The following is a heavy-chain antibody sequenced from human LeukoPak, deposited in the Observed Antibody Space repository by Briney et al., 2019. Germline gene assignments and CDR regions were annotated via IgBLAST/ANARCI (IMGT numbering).Heavy chain of an antibody. CDR3: ARMSGPAAGFDY. J-gene: IGHJ4*02. CDR2: IYWDDDK. CDR1: GFSLSTSGVG. Sequence: SGPTLVKPTQTLTLTCTFSGFSLSTSGVGVGWIRQPPGKALEWLAVIYWDDDKRYSPSLKSRLTITKDTSKNQVVLTMTNMDPVDTATYYCARMSGPAAGFDYWGQGTLVTVSS. D-gene: IGHD2-2*01. V-gene: IGHV2-5*02.